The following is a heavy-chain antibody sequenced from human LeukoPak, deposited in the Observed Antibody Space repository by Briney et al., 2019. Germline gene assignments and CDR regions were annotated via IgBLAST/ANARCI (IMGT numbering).Heavy chain of an antibody. CDR3: ARDWTGTTDMHDY. CDR2: ISYDGSNK. Sequence: GGSLRLSCAASGFTFSSYAMQWVRQAPGKGLEWVAVISYDGSNKYYADSVKGRFTISRDNSKNTLYLQMNSLRAEDTAVYYCARDWTGTTDMHDYWGQGTLVTVSS. CDR1: GFTFSSYA. J-gene: IGHJ4*02. V-gene: IGHV3-30-3*01. D-gene: IGHD1-7*01.